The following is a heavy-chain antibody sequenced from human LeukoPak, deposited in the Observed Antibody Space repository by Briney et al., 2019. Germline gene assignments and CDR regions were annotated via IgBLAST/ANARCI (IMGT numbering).Heavy chain of an antibody. J-gene: IGHJ5*02. D-gene: IGHD3-3*01. CDR2: IRYDGGNT. Sequence: GGSLRLSCAASGFIFSNYAMQWVRQAPGMGLEWVAFIRYDGGNTYYADSVKGRFTISRDNSKNTLYLQMNSLRAEDTAVYYCAKDVRYDFWSGYYGLFSNWFDPWGQGTLVTVSS. CDR1: GFIFSNYA. V-gene: IGHV3-30*02. CDR3: AKDVRYDFWSGYYGLFSNWFDP.